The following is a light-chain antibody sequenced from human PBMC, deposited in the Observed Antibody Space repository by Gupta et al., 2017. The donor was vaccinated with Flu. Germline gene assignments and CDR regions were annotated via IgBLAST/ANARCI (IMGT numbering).Light chain of an antibody. CDR3: QQDRRTPLT. J-gene: IGKJ4*01. V-gene: IGKV3-20*01. Sequence: GTLSLAPGDRATPSCRASKSGSSSYLGWYQQKPGQAPRLLIYGASSRATGIPDRFSGSGSGTDFTLTISRLEPEDFAVYYCQQDRRTPLTFGGGTKVEIK. CDR1: KSGSSSY. CDR2: GAS.